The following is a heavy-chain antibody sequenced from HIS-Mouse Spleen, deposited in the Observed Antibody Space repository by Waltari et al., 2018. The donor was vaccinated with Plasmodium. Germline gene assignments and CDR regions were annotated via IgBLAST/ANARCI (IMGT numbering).Heavy chain of an antibody. D-gene: IGHD6-6*01. Sequence: EVQLVESGGGLIQPGGSLRLSCAASGFTVSSNYMSWVRQAPGKGLGCVSVIYSGGSTYYADSVKGRFTISRDNSKNTLYLQMNSLRAEDTAVYYCARGMKSSSSAFDIWGQGTMVTVSS. CDR2: IYSGGST. V-gene: IGHV3-53*01. CDR3: ARGMKSSSSAFDI. CDR1: GFTVSSNY. J-gene: IGHJ3*02.